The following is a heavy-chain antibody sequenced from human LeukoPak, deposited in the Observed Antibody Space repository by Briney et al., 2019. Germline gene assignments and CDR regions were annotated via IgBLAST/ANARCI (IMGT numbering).Heavy chain of an antibody. Sequence: GGSLRLSCAASGFTFSSYAMSWVRQAPGKGLEWVSAISGGGGSTYYADSVKGRFTISRDNSKNTLYLQMNSLRAEDTAVYYCAKENAYYDSSGYYSSWGQGTLVTVSS. J-gene: IGHJ5*02. CDR2: ISGGGGST. CDR3: AKENAYYDSSGYYSS. V-gene: IGHV3-23*01. D-gene: IGHD3-22*01. CDR1: GFTFSSYA.